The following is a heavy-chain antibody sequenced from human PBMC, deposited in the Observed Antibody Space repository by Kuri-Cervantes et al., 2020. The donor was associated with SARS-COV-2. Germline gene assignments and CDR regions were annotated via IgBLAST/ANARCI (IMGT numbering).Heavy chain of an antibody. CDR3: ARGREGVVPATILGLGYFLYFSMDV. V-gene: IGHV4-34*01. J-gene: IGHJ6*03. Sequence: GSLRLSCAVSGGSFSGYYWSWIRQSPGKGLEWIGKINHSGSTNYNPSLSSRVTISVDMSKNQFSLRLSSVTAADTAMYYCARGREGVVPATILGLGYFLYFSMDVWGKGTSVTVSS. D-gene: IGHD2-2*01. CDR2: INHSGST. CDR1: GGSFSGYY.